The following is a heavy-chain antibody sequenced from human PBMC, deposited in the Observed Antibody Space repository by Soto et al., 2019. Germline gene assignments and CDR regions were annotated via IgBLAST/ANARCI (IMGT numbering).Heavy chain of an antibody. D-gene: IGHD3-3*01. CDR2: IYYSGST. CDR1: GGSISSYY. V-gene: IGHV4-59*01. CDR3: ARVKETRGYYDFWSGRPHYFDS. Sequence: SETLSLTCTVSGGSISSYYWSWIRQPPGKGLEWFGYIYYSGSTNYNPSLKSRVTISVDTSKNQFSLKLSSVTAADTAVYYCARVKETRGYYDFWSGRPHYFDSWGQGPLVSAPQ. J-gene: IGHJ4*02.